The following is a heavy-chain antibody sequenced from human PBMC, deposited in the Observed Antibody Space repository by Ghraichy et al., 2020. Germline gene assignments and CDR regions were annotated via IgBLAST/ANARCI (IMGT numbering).Heavy chain of an antibody. J-gene: IGHJ3*02. CDR3: ARDRLYHYDSSGYEMKDKNAFDI. D-gene: IGHD3-22*01. V-gene: IGHV1-18*04. Sequence: ASVKVSCKASGYTFTTYGVSWVRQAPGQGLEWMGWISTYHGNTNYAQSLQDRVTMTTDTSTNTVHMELRSLRSDDTAVYYCARDRLYHYDSSGYEMKDKNAFDIWGQGTMVTVSS. CDR1: GYTFTTYG. CDR2: ISTYHGNT.